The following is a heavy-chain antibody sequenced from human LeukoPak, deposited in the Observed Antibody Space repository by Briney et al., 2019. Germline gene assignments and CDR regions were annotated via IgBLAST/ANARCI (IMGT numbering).Heavy chain of an antibody. Sequence: GGSLRLSCAASGFTFDDYAIHWVRQAPGKGLEWVSGISWNSGSIGYADSVKGRFTISRDNAKNSLYLQMNSLRAEDTALYYCAKDIGKMATTPDYFDYWGQGTLVTVSS. CDR3: AKDIGKMATTPDYFDY. CDR1: GFTFDDYA. J-gene: IGHJ4*02. CDR2: ISWNSGSI. D-gene: IGHD5-24*01. V-gene: IGHV3-9*01.